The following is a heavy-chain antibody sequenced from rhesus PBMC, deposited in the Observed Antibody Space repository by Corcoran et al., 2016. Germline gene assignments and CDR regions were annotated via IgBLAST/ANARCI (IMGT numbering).Heavy chain of an antibody. CDR1: GFTFSDHY. J-gene: IGHJ6*01. CDR3: AGDGDSKGGYGLDS. V-gene: IGHV3-59*01. D-gene: IGHD5-24*01. CDR2: ISDTGGST. Sequence: EVQLVESGGGLAKPGGSLRLSCAASGFTFSDHYMHWVRQASGKGLEWVSGISDTGGSTWYADSVKGRFTISRENAKNTLYLQMDSLRAEDTAVYYCAGDGDSKGGYGLDSWGQGVVVTVSS.